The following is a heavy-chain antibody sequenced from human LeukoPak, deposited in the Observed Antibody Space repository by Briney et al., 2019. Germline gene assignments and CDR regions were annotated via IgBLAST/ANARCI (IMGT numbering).Heavy chain of an antibody. CDR3: ACHSYGAFDF. CDR1: GFTLRTDW. D-gene: IGHD4-17*01. V-gene: IGHV3-7*02. CDR2: IKYDGTEK. J-gene: IGHJ3*01. Sequence: GGSRRLSCVGSGFTLRTDWISWVRQAPGKGLEWVANIKYDGTEKNYVDSVRGRFTISRDNAMNSVYLQMNSLRAEDTAVYYCACHSYGAFDFWGQGTMVTVSS.